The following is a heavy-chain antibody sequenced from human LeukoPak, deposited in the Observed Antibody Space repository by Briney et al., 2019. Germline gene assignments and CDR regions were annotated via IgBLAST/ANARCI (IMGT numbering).Heavy chain of an antibody. CDR3: AMDLGY. V-gene: IGHV3-23*01. CDR2: INHSGGIT. J-gene: IGHJ4*02. CDR1: GFPFSSYD. Sequence: GGSLRLSCAASGFPFSSYDMSWVRQAPGKGLEWVSTINHSGGITYYADSVRGRFIIFRDNSKNTVSLQMNSLTAEDTAVYYCAMDLGYWGQGTLVTVSS.